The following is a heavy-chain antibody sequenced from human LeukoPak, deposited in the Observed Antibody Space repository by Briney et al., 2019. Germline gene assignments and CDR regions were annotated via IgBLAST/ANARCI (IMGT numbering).Heavy chain of an antibody. J-gene: IGHJ4*02. D-gene: IGHD3-22*01. V-gene: IGHV3-30-3*01. CDR1: GFTFSYYT. CDR3: ARVLNYYDSSGYYFSY. CDR2: ISYDGSNK. Sequence: GRPLRLSCAASGFTFSYYTMHWVRQAPGRGLEWVAAISYDGSNKYYADSVKGRFTISRDNSKNTLYLQMNSLRAEDTAVYYCARVLNYYDSSGYYFSYWGQGTLVTVSS.